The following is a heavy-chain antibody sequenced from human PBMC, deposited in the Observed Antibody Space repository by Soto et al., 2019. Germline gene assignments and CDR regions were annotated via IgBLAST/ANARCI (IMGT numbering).Heavy chain of an antibody. V-gene: IGHV4-4*02. CDR3: ARGIVVVNHYYGMDV. D-gene: IGHD3-22*01. J-gene: IGHJ6*02. CDR1: GGSISSSNW. Sequence: NPSETLSLTCAVSGGSISSSNWWSWVRQPPGKGLEWIGEIYHSGSTNYNPSLKSRVTISVDKSKNQFSLKLSSVTAADTAVYYCARGIVVVNHYYGMDVWGQGTTVTVSS. CDR2: IYHSGST.